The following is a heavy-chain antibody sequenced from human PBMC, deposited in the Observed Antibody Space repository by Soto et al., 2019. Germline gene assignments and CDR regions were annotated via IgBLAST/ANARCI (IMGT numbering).Heavy chain of an antibody. CDR3: AGERTPSPPGGVMDV. J-gene: IGHJ6*02. Sequence: SXTXSVSVGSLKNYXSSCILEPPGRELEWIGYVYYSGSTKYKHSIKSRVTISVDMSNKQFSLKMNSVTAADTAISYCAGERTPSPPGGVMDVWGQGTTGTVS. D-gene: IGHD1-26*01. CDR2: VYYSGST. CDR1: VGSLKNYX. V-gene: IGHV4-59*01.